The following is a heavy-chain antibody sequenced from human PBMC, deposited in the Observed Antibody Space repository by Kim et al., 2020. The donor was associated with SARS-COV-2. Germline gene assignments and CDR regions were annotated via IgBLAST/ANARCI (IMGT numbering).Heavy chain of an antibody. V-gene: IGHV3-7*01. CDR2: IKTDGSAQ. CDR3: ARDLGWSRDY. Sequence: GGSLRLSCAASGFTFSNHWMDWVRQAPGKGLEWVANIKTDGSAQYYVDSVKGRFTISRDNARNSLFLQMDSLRAEDTAVYYCARDLGWSRDYWGQGTLVTVSS. D-gene: IGHD6-19*01. CDR1: GFTFSNHW. J-gene: IGHJ4*02.